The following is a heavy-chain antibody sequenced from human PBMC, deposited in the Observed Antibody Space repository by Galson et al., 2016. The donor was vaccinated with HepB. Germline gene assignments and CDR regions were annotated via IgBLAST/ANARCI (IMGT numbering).Heavy chain of an antibody. CDR2: ISGSGDST. V-gene: IGHV3-23*01. CDR1: GFTFRSCA. CDR3: ARGMSHDYGVSADY. Sequence: SLRLSCAASGFTFRSCAMSWVRQAPGKGLEWVSAISGSGDSTDYADSVKGRFTISRDNSQNTLYLHMKSLRADDTAVYYCARGMSHDYGVSADYWGQGTLVTVSS. J-gene: IGHJ4*02. D-gene: IGHD4-17*01.